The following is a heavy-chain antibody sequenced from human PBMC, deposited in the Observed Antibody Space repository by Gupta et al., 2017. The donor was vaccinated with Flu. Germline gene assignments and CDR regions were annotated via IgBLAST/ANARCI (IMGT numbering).Heavy chain of an antibody. CDR1: GFPLTSYH. J-gene: IGHJ6*02. CDR2: ISGGGKST. D-gene: IGHD1-26*01. V-gene: IGHV3-23*01. Sequence: VLLLASGRASVHPGWSLTLSCAASGFPLTSYHMTWVRHAAGKGLEWVAGISGGGKSTFYADTVKDRFSIIRDNSRNTVFLQMNSLRAEDTAIYDCAKTRGDGSPVVYYYRLDVWCQGTTVTVSS. CDR3: AKTRGDGSPVVYYYRLDV.